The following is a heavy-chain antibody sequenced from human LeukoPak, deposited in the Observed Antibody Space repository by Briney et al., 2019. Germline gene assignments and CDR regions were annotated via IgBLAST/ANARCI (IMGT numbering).Heavy chain of an antibody. J-gene: IGHJ3*02. CDR1: GGSISSSSFY. V-gene: IGHV4-39*07. CDR3: ARVAYYGSGSYAFDI. D-gene: IGHD3-10*01. CDR2: LYYSGST. Sequence: SETLSLTCTVSGGSISSSSFYWDWIRQPPGKGLEWIGSLYYSGSTNYNPSLKSRVTVSVDTSKNQFSLKLSSVTAADTAVYYCARVAYYGSGSYAFDIWGQGTMVTLSS.